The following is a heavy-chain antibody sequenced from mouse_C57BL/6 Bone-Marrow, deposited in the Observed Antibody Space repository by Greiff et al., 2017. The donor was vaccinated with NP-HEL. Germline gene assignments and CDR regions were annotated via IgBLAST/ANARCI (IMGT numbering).Heavy chain of an antibody. J-gene: IGHJ3*01. CDR3: AREGDYDWAY. CDR1: GYTFTNYW. V-gene: IGHV1-63*01. D-gene: IGHD2-4*01. CDR2: IYPGGGYT. Sequence: QVQLQQSGAELVRPGTSVKMSCKASGYTFTNYWIGWAKQRPGHGLEWIGDIYPGGGYTNYTEKFQGKATLTADTSSSTAYMQFSSLTSEDSAIYYCAREGDYDWAYWGQGTLVTVSA.